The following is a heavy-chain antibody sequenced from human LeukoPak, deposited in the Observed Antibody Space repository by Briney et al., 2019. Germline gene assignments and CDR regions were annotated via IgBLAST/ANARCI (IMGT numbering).Heavy chain of an antibody. J-gene: IGHJ5*02. CDR3: ARGNNWNDEGWFDP. D-gene: IGHD1-20*01. CDR1: GYTFTGYY. CDR2: INPNSGGT. Sequence: ASVTVSCKASGYTFTGYYMHWVRQAPGQGLERMGWINPNSGGTNYAQKFQSWVTMTRDTPISTDYMELSRLRSDDTAVYYCARGNNWNDEGWFDPWGQGTLVTVSS. V-gene: IGHV1-2*04.